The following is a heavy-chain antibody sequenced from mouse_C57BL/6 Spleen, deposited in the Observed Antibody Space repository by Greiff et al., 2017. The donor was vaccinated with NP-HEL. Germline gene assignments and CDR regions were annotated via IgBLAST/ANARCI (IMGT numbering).Heavy chain of an antibody. Sequence: EVQLQQSGAELVRPGASVKLSCTASGFNFNGYYMHWVKQRPEQGLEWIGRIDPEDGDTDYAPKFQGKATMTADTSSNTAYLPLSSLTSEDTAVYYCATEGGYYAKAMDYWGQGTSVTVSS. J-gene: IGHJ4*01. CDR1: GFNFNGYY. V-gene: IGHV14-1*01. CDR3: ATEGGYYAKAMDY. CDR2: IDPEDGDT. D-gene: IGHD2-3*01.